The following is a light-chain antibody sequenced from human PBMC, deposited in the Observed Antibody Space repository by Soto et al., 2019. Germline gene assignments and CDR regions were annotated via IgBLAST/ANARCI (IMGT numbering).Light chain of an antibody. Sequence: DIQMTQSPSTLSESVGDRVTITCRASQSISSWLAWYQQKPGKAPKLLLYKASSLESGVPSRFSGSGSGTEFTLTISSLQPDDFATYYCQQYNSYWTSGQGTKVEIK. V-gene: IGKV1-5*03. J-gene: IGKJ1*01. CDR2: KAS. CDR1: QSISSW. CDR3: QQYNSYWT.